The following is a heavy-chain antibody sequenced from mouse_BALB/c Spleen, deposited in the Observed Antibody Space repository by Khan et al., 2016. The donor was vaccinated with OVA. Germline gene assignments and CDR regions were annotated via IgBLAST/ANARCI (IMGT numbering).Heavy chain of an antibody. D-gene: IGHD1-1*01. CDR3: ARTLDGSGYDYAMDY. V-gene: IGHV9-3-1*01. CDR2: INTYTGEP. J-gene: IGHJ4*01. CDR1: GYIFTNYG. Sequence: QIQLVQSGPELKQPGETVKISCKASGYIFTNYGMTWVKQAPGKGLKWMGWINTYTGEPTYADDFKGRFAFSLETSANTAYLQINNLKNEDTATYLGARTLDGSGYDYAMDYWGQGTSVTVSS.